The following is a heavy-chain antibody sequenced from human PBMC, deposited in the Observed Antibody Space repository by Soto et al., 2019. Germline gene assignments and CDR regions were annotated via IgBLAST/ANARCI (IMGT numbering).Heavy chain of an antibody. Sequence: QVQLVQSGAEVKKPGASVKVSCKASGYTFTGYYMHWVRQAPGQGLEWMGWINPNSGGTNYAQKFQGRVTMTRDTSISTAYMELSRLRSDDTAVYYCARAPRDCSGGSCYLLDYWGQGTLVTVSS. D-gene: IGHD2-15*01. CDR2: INPNSGGT. CDR3: ARAPRDCSGGSCYLLDY. V-gene: IGHV1-2*02. J-gene: IGHJ4*02. CDR1: GYTFTGYY.